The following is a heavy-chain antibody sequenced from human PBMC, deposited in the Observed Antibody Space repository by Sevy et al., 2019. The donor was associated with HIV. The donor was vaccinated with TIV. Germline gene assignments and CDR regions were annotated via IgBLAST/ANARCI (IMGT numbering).Heavy chain of an antibody. V-gene: IGHV3-49*03. CDR1: GFTFGDYA. CDR3: TCGRPVYGDYGLDY. Sequence: GGSLRLSCTASGFTFGDYAMSWFRQAPGKGLEWVGLIRSKTYGGSTEYATSLKGRLTISRDDSRNIAYLPMHSLRTEDTAVYYCTCGRPVYGDYGLDYWGQGTLVTVSS. CDR2: IRSKTYGGST. D-gene: IGHD4-17*01. J-gene: IGHJ4*02.